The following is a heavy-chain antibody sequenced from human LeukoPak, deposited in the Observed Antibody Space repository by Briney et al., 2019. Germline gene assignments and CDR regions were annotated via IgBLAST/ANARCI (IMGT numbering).Heavy chain of an antibody. Sequence: SETLSLTCTVSGGSISSGSYYWSWIRQPAGKGLEWIGRIYTSGSTNYNPSLKSRVTISVDTSKNQFPPKLSSVTAADMAVYYCARTMVRGYRIAFDIWGQGTMVTVSS. CDR3: ARTMVRGYRIAFDI. V-gene: IGHV4-61*02. D-gene: IGHD3-10*01. CDR1: GGSISSGSYY. J-gene: IGHJ3*02. CDR2: IYTSGST.